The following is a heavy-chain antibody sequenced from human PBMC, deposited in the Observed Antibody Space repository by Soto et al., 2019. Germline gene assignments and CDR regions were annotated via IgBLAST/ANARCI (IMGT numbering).Heavy chain of an antibody. CDR3: ARGPVSLEASQDQDAFHI. J-gene: IGHJ3*02. Sequence: SLKVSCKTSDYTFAGNGISWVRQAPGQGLQWMGWISADGYTNYAQRFQGRVTMTTDTSTSTAYMELRSLISDDTAVYYCARGPVSLEASQDQDAFHIWGQGTMVTVSS. CDR1: DYTFAGNG. V-gene: IGHV1-18*01. D-gene: IGHD1-26*01. CDR2: ISADGYT.